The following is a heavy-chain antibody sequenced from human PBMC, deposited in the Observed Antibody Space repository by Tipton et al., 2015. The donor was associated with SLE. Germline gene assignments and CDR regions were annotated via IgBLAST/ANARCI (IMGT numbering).Heavy chain of an antibody. J-gene: IGHJ4*02. CDR1: GYSISGGYY. D-gene: IGHD5-18*01. V-gene: IGHV4-38-2*01. Sequence: TLSLTCAVSGYSISGGYYWGWIRQPPGKGLEWIGSIYHSGSTYYNPSLKSRVTISVDTSKNQFSLKLSSVTAADTAVYYCARGAMVEEDWGQGTLVTVSS. CDR2: IYHSGST. CDR3: ARGAMVEED.